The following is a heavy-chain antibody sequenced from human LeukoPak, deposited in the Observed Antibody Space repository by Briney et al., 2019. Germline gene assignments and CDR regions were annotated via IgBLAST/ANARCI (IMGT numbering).Heavy chain of an antibody. CDR2: ICPDGTVT. CDR1: GFTFSIYC. Sequence: GGSLRLSCAASGFTFSIYCMHWVRQAPGKGPMWVSRICPDGTVTNYADSVKARFTISRDNARNTVYLQMNSLRAEDAAVYYCIRDFRSADYWGQGTLVTVSS. V-gene: IGHV3-74*01. J-gene: IGHJ4*02. CDR3: IRDFRSADY.